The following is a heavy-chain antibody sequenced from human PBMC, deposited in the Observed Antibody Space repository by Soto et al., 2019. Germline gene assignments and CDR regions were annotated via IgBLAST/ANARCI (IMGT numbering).Heavy chain of an antibody. J-gene: IGHJ4*02. CDR3: AKDFLLWGSFPDPGASDY. D-gene: IGHD3-16*01. CDR1: GFTFSSYA. Sequence: QVQLVESGGGVVQPGGSLRLSCAASGFTFSSYAIHWVRQAPGKGLEWVAVISDDGSDKHYADSVKGRFTISRDNSNDTLYLQMDSLSPEDTAVYFCAKDFLLWGSFPDPGASDYWCQETLVIVS. CDR2: ISDDGSDK. V-gene: IGHV3-30*18.